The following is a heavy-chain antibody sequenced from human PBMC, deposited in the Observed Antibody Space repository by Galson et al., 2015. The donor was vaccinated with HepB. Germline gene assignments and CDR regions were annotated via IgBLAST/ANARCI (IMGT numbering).Heavy chain of an antibody. J-gene: IGHJ4*02. CDR1: GGTFSRHT. CDR2: ILPIFETA. Sequence: SVKVSCKASGGTFSRHTIIWVRQAPGQGVEWMGEILPIFETANYAQRFQGRVTLTADKSTDTAYMELSSLRSEDTAVYYCTRSPHLTGTARYQFDYWGQGTLVTVSS. CDR3: TRSPHLTGTARYQFDY. D-gene: IGHD1-7*01. V-gene: IGHV1-69*06.